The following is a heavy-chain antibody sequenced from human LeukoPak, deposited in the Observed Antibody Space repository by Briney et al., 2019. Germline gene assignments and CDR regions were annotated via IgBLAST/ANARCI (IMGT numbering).Heavy chain of an antibody. CDR1: GFTFSNFA. J-gene: IGHJ4*02. CDR2: ILYDGRNK. V-gene: IGHV3-30*03. CDR3: ARRCLVGYDCYHLDH. D-gene: IGHD2-21*02. Sequence: QPGGSLRLSCAASGFTFSNFAIHWVRQAPGKGLEWVAVILYDGRNKYYGDSVEGRFTVSRDNAKNTVYLQMNSLRAEDTAVYYCARRCLVGYDCYHLDHWGQGTLVIVSS.